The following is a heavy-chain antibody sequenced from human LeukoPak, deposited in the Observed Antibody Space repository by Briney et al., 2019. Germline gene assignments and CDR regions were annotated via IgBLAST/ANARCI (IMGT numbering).Heavy chain of an antibody. Sequence: SETLSLTCTVSGGSISSYYWGWIRQPPGKGLEWIGSIYHSGTTYYNPSLKSRVTISVDTSKNQFSPKLRSVTAADTAVYYCARAHRVFVTSYNRYNYYMDVWGKGTTVTVSS. CDR2: IYHSGTT. CDR1: GGSISSYY. J-gene: IGHJ6*03. V-gene: IGHV4-38-2*02. D-gene: IGHD3-9*01. CDR3: ARAHRVFVTSYNRYNYYMDV.